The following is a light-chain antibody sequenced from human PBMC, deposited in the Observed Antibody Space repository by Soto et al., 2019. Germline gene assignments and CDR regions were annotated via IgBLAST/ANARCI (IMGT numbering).Light chain of an antibody. V-gene: IGKV1-5*03. J-gene: IGKJ1*01. CDR3: QQYNSYSWT. CDR1: QSINNW. CDR2: KTS. Sequence: DIQMTQSPSTLSASVGDRVTITCRASQSINNWLAWYQQKPGKAPKLLIYKTSNLESGVPSRFSGSGSGTEFTLTISSLQPDDFATYYYQQYNSYSWTFGQGTKVEIK.